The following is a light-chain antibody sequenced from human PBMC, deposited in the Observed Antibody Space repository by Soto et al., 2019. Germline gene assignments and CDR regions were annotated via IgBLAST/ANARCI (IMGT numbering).Light chain of an antibody. V-gene: IGLV2-8*01. CDR1: SSDVGGYNY. J-gene: IGLJ1*01. CDR3: SSYAGSNIL. CDR2: EVN. Sequence: QSALTQPPSASGSPGQSVTISCTGTSSDVGGYNYVSWYQQHPGKAPKLMIYEVNKRPSGVPDRFSASKSGNTASLTVSGLQAEDEADYYCSSYAGSNILFGTGTKQTVL.